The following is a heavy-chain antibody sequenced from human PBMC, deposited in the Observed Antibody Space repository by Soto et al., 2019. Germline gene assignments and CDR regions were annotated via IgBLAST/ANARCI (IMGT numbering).Heavy chain of an antibody. Sequence: GGSLRLSCAASGFTFSDYYMSWIRQAPGKGLEWVSYISSSGSTIYYADSVKGRSTISRDNAKNSLYLQMNSLRAEDTAVYYCARASDRYSSSWYGSYYYYYYGMDVWGQGTTVTVSS. CDR3: ARASDRYSSSWYGSYYYYYYGMDV. CDR2: ISSSGSTI. CDR1: GFTFSDYY. D-gene: IGHD6-13*01. V-gene: IGHV3-11*01. J-gene: IGHJ6*02.